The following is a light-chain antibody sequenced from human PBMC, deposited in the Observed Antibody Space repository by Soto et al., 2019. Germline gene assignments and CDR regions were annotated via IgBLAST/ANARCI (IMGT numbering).Light chain of an antibody. CDR1: SSDVGAYNY. V-gene: IGLV2-14*03. CDR3: SSYTRSSTVV. J-gene: IGLJ3*02. CDR2: DVS. Sequence: QSASVSGSPGQSITISCTGTSSDVGAYNYVSWYQQHPGKAPKLMIYDVSNRPSGIADRFFGSKSANTASLTISGLQAEDEADYYCSSYTRSSTVVFGGGTKLTVL.